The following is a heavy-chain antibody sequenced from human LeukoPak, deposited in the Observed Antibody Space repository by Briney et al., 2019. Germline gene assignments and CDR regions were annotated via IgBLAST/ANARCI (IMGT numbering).Heavy chain of an antibody. CDR1: GGSISSGSYY. V-gene: IGHV4-61*02. CDR2: IYTSGTT. D-gene: IGHD3-10*01. Sequence: SETLSLTCTVSGGSISSGSYYWSWIRQPAGKGLEWIGRIYTSGTTNYNPSLKSRVTISVDTSKNQFSLKLSSVTAADTAVYYCARVFGELYQYYFDYWGQGTLVTVSS. J-gene: IGHJ4*02. CDR3: ARVFGELYQYYFDY.